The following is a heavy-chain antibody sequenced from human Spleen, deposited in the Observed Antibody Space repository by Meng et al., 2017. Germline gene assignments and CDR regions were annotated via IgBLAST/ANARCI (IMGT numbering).Heavy chain of an antibody. CDR3: ARSNRYSSSWQYYYYYYGMDV. J-gene: IGHJ6*02. D-gene: IGHD6-13*01. CDR2: INHSGST. Sequence: SETLSLTCAVYGGSFSGYYWSWIRQPPGKGLEWIGEINHSGSTNYNPSLKSRVTISVDTSKNQFSLKLSSVTAADTAVYYCARSNRYSSSWQYYYYYYGMDVWGQGNTVNGAS. CDR1: GGSFSGYY. V-gene: IGHV4-34*01.